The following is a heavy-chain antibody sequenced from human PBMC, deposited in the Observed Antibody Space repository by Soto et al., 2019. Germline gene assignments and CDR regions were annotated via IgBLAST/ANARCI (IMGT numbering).Heavy chain of an antibody. V-gene: IGHV3-30*02. CDR2: MSYDGSDT. Sequence: GGSLRLSCAASVFDFSSSGMHWVRQTPGKGLEWVAFMSYDGSDTFYADSVKGRFTISRDNSKNTLFLHMSNLRAEDTAMYYCTIVRVADSALDHWGQGTLVTVSS. J-gene: IGHJ4*02. CDR3: TIVRVADSALDH. D-gene: IGHD3-10*02. CDR1: VFDFSSSG.